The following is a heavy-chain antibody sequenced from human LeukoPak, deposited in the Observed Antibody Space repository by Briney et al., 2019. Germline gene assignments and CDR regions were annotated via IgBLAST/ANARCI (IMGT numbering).Heavy chain of an antibody. D-gene: IGHD2-21*02. V-gene: IGHV3-21*01. CDR3: ARDGRCGGDCYAS. CDR1: GFSFSSYT. CDR2: ISSSSSYI. J-gene: IGHJ4*02. Sequence: GSLRLSCAASGFSFSSYTMNWVRQAPGKGLEWVSIISSSSSYIYYADSVKGRFTISRDNAKNALYLQMNSLRVEDTAVYYCARDGRCGGDCYASWGPGTLVTVSS.